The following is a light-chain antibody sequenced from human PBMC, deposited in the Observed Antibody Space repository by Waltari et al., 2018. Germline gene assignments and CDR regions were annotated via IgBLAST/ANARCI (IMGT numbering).Light chain of an antibody. Sequence: LSCRASQSVGSYLAWYQQKPGQAPKLLVHSAYFRATGIPDRFSGSGSRTDFTLTISSLEPEDVGVYHCQQYNDLLSFGQGTKVEIK. V-gene: IGKV3D-15*01. J-gene: IGKJ2*03. CDR3: QQYNDLLS. CDR1: QSVGSY. CDR2: SAY.